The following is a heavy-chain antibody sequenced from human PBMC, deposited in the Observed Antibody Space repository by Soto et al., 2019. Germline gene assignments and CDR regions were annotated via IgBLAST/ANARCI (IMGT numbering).Heavy chain of an antibody. D-gene: IGHD6-19*01. V-gene: IGHV3-23*01. CDR3: ARQEAGTDY. CDR1: GFTFSSYA. J-gene: IGHJ4*02. Sequence: EVQLLESGGGLVQPGGSLRLSCAASGFTFSSYAMSWVRQAPGKGLEWVSAISGSGGSTYYADSVKGRFTISRDNSRSTLYLQMNSLIVEDTAVYYCARQEAGTDYWGQGTLVTVSS. CDR2: ISGSGGST.